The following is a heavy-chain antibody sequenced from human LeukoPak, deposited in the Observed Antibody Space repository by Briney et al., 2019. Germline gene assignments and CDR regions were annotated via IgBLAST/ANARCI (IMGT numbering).Heavy chain of an antibody. CDR2: IKPDGSGK. V-gene: IGHV3-7*03. CDR1: AFSISTYW. D-gene: IGHD3-16*01. CDR3: AITAVVWGQLPNSEY. J-gene: IGHJ4*02. Sequence: GGSLRLSCAASAFSISTYWMSWVRQAPGKGLEWVAHIKPDGSGKYYVDSVTGRFTISRDNAKNSLYLEINSLRVEDTAVYYCAITAVVWGQLPNSEYWGQGTLVTVAS.